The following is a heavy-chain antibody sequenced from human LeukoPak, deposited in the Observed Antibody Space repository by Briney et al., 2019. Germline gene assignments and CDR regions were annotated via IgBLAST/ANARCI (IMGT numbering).Heavy chain of an antibody. V-gene: IGHV3-48*04. CDR2: ISSSGSTI. CDR1: GFTFSSYS. CDR3: ARDSIWGHVDY. Sequence: PGGSLRLSCAASGFTFSSYSMNWVRQAPGKGLEWVSYISSSGSTIYYADSVKGRFTISRDNAKNSLYLQMNSLRAEDTAVYYCARDSIWGHVDYWGQGTLVTVSS. D-gene: IGHD7-27*01. J-gene: IGHJ4*02.